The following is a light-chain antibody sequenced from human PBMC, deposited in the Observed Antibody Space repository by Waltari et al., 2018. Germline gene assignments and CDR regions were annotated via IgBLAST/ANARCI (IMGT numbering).Light chain of an antibody. V-gene: IGKV4-1*01. Sequence: DIVMTQSPDSLAVSLGERATINCKSSQSVLYSSNNKNYLAWYQQKPGQPPKLLICWASIRESGVPDRFSGSGSGKDFTLTISSLQAEDVAVYYCQQYYSTPPTFGQGTKVEIK. CDR2: WAS. CDR3: QQYYSTPPT. J-gene: IGKJ1*01. CDR1: QSVLYSSNNKNY.